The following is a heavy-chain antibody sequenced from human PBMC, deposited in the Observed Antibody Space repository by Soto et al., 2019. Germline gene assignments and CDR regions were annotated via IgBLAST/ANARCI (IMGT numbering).Heavy chain of an antibody. CDR1: GFTFSRYA. V-gene: IGHV3-30-3*01. D-gene: IGHD3-10*01. J-gene: IGHJ4*02. CDR3: ARDQDSGDYYYRALHY. CDR2: ISADGDNK. Sequence: QVQLVESGGGVVQPGKSLRLSCVASGFTFSRYAIHWVRQAPGKGLEWVGVISADGDNKYYPDSVKGRFTISRDNSQNTVYLQISRLRIEDMAVYYCARDQDSGDYYYRALHYWGQGTLVTVSS.